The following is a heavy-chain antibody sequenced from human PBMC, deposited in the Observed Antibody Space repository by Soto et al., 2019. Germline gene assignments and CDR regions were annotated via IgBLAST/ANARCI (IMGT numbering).Heavy chain of an antibody. J-gene: IGHJ1*01. Sequence: QVQLVESGGGVVQPGRSLRLSCAASGFSFSYYAMHWVRQAPGKGLEWVAVIAYDASKKYYADSVKGRFTISRDNSKNTLYRQMNSLRDEDTAVYYGASPYCSGGSCYLTEYFQHWGQGTLVTVSS. CDR1: GFSFSYYA. CDR3: ASPYCSGGSCYLTEYFQH. V-gene: IGHV3-30*03. CDR2: IAYDASKK. D-gene: IGHD2-15*01.